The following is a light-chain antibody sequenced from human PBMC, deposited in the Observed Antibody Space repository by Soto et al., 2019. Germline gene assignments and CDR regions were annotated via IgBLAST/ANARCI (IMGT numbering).Light chain of an antibody. CDR1: SSDVGNYNL. V-gene: IGLV2-23*01. Sequence: QSALTQPASVSGSPGQSFTISCTGTSSDVGNYNLVSWYQQHPGEAPKLMIYEGTKRPSGVSNRFSGSKFGNTASLTISGLQAEDEVDYYCCSYAGDSTWVFGGGTKLTVL. CDR3: CSYAGDSTWV. J-gene: IGLJ3*02. CDR2: EGT.